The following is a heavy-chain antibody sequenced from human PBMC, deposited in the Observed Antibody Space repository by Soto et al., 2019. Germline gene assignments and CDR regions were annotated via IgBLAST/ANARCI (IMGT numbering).Heavy chain of an antibody. D-gene: IGHD1-26*01. CDR3: ARLSRELLSSDYYYYGMDV. CDR1: GYTFTGYY. V-gene: IGHV1-2*02. Sequence: PGASVKVSCKASGYTFTGYYMHWVRQAPGQGLEWMGWINPNSGGTNYAQKFQGRVTMTRDTSISTAYMELSRLRSDDTAVYYCARLSRELLSSDYYYYGMDVWGQGTTVTVSS. CDR2: INPNSGGT. J-gene: IGHJ6*02.